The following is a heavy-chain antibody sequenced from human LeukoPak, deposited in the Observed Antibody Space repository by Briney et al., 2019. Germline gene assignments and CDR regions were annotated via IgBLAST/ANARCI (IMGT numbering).Heavy chain of an antibody. CDR2: INHSGST. CDR1: GGSFSGYY. CDR3: ARSKAPGGKLPRAFDI. J-gene: IGHJ3*02. V-gene: IGHV4-34*01. Sequence: SETLSLTCAVYGGSFSGYYWSWIRQPPGKGLEWIGEINHSGSTNYNPSLKSRVTISVDTSKNQFSLKLSSVTAADTAVYYCARSKAPGGKLPRAFDIWGQGTMVTVSS. D-gene: IGHD2-15*01.